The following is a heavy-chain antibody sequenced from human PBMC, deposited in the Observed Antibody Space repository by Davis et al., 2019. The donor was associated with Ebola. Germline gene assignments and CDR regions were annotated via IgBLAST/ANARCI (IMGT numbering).Heavy chain of an antibody. J-gene: IGHJ4*02. Sequence: GESLKISCAASGFTFSSHGMHWVRQAPGKGPEWVAFIRYDMSNEYYADSVKGRFTISRDNSKNVLYLQMNSLRAEDTAVYYCAKIGGSLAPNFNYWGQGTLVTVSS. CDR2: IRYDMSNE. V-gene: IGHV3-30*02. CDR3: AKIGGSLAPNFNY. D-gene: IGHD3-10*01. CDR1: GFTFSSHG.